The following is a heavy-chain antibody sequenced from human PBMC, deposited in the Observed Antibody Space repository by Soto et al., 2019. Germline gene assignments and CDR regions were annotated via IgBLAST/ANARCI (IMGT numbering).Heavy chain of an antibody. V-gene: IGHV1-3*01. CDR1: EYTFTSYA. J-gene: IGHJ5*02. CDR3: ARGDDIVVVPAAQYNWFDP. D-gene: IGHD2-2*01. Sequence: GASVKVSCKASEYTFTSYAMHWVRQAPGQRLEWMGWINAGNGNTKYSQKFQGRVTITRDTSASTAYMELSSLRSEDTAVYYCARGDDIVVVPAAQYNWFDPWGQGTLVTVSS. CDR2: INAGNGNT.